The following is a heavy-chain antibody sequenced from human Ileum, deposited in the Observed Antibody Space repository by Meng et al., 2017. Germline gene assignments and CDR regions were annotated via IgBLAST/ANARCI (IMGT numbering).Heavy chain of an antibody. Sequence: EVHLVGAGGGLIQPGGSKRLSCAASGFIVSRTFMAWVRQDPGKGLEWVSIIHSGGNTYYADSVKGRFTISRDNSKNTVYLQMNSLRAEDTAIYYCASGHLDYWGQGTLVTVSS. V-gene: IGHV3-53*01. CDR1: GFIVSRTF. CDR2: IHSGGNT. J-gene: IGHJ4*02. CDR3: ASGHLDY.